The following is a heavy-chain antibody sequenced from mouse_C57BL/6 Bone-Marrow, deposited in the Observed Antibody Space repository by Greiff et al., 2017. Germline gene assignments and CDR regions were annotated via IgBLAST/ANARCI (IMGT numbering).Heavy chain of an antibody. V-gene: IGHV1-55*01. CDR2: IYPTSGRP. D-gene: IGHD4-1*01. Sequence: QVQLQQPGAELVKPGASVKMSCKASGYTFTSYWITWVKQRHGQGLEWIGDIYPTSGRPNYNEKFKSKAILTVDTSSTTAYMQLSSRTSEDSAFLYCERAGPLGRSFDYWGQGTTLSVAS. J-gene: IGHJ2*01. CDR3: ERAGPLGRSFDY. CDR1: GYTFTSYW.